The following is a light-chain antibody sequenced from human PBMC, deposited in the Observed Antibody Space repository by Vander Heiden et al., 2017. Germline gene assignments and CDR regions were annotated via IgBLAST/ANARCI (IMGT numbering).Light chain of an antibody. CDR1: SGHRSYI. Sequence: QPVLTHSSSAPASLGSSVKLTCTLSSGHRSYIIAWHQQQPGKAPRYLMKREGSGSDKKGSGVPDRFSGASSGADRYRTISNLQSEDEADYYCETWDSNTRVFGGGTKLTVL. V-gene: IGLV4-60*03. J-gene: IGLJ3*02. CDR2: REGSGSD. CDR3: ETWDSNTRV.